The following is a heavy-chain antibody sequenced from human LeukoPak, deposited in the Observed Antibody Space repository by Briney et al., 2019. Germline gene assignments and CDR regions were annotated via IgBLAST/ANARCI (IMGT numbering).Heavy chain of an antibody. CDR1: GFTFSTYA. V-gene: IGHV3-33*01. CDR3: ARDRLTTVTTFHFDY. CDR2: IWSDSTNK. J-gene: IGHJ4*02. D-gene: IGHD4-17*01. Sequence: PGGPLRLSCAASGFTFSTYAMHWVRQAPGKALKWVAVIWSDSTNKYYADSVKGRFTISRDNSKSTLYLQRSSLRAEDTDMYYCARDRLTTVTTFHFDYWGQGTLVTVSS.